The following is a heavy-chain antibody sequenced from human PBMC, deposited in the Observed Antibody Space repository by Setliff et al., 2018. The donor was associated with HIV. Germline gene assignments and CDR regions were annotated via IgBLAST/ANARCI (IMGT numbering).Heavy chain of an antibody. CDR3: TKDHLSGWASDC. CDR1: GFTFSSYW. V-gene: IGHV3-7*01. Sequence: GSLRLSCAASGFTFSSYWMSWVRQAPGKGLEWVANIKQDGSEEYYVDSVKGRFTISRDNAKNSVYLQMNSLRVEDTAMYYCTKDHLSGWASDCWGQGTLVTVSS. CDR2: IKQDGSEE. J-gene: IGHJ4*02. D-gene: IGHD6-19*01.